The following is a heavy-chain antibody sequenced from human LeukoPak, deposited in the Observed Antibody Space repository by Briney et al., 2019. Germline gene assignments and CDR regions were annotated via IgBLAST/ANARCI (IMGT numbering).Heavy chain of an antibody. CDR1: GVTLGRYA. D-gene: IGHD3-10*01. V-gene: IGHV3-23*01. Sequence: GESLGLSCAASGVTLGRYAVNWARQAPGRGLEWVSYISPSGDATVYAESVKGRFTISRDNSKNMVYLHLDSLRAEDTAKYYCVRKVYYYMDVWGNGTTVTVSS. CDR3: VRKVYYYMDV. J-gene: IGHJ6*04. CDR2: ISPSGDAT.